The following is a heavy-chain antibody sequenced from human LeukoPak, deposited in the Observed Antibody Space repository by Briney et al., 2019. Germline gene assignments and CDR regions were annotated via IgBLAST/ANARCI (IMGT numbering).Heavy chain of an antibody. CDR3: ARGAGGLAGR. CDR1: GGSISSYY. CDR2: IYDSGST. Sequence: SETLSLTCTVSGGSISSYYWSWIRQPPGKGLEWIGYIYDSGSTNYNPPLKSRVTISVDTSKNQFSLKLSSVTAADTAVYYCARGAGGLAGRWGQGTLVTVSS. D-gene: IGHD2-15*01. V-gene: IGHV4-59*12. J-gene: IGHJ4*02.